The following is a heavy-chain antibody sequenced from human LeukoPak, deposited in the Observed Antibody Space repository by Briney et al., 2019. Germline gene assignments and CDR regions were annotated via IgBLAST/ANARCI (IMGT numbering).Heavy chain of an antibody. V-gene: IGHV6-1*01. D-gene: IGHD6-13*01. CDR2: TYYRSKWYN. CDR3: TRQSSSWLYWDYYYMDV. CDR1: GDSVSSNSAA. J-gene: IGHJ6*03. Sequence: SQTLSLTCAISGDSVSSNSAAWNWIRQSPSRGLEWLGRTYYRSKWYNDYALSVKSRITINPDTSKNQFSLQLNSVTPEDTAVYYCTRQSSSWLYWDYYYMDVWGKGTTVTVSS.